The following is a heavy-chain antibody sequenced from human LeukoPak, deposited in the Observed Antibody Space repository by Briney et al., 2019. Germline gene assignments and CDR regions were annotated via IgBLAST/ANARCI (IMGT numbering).Heavy chain of an antibody. CDR2: IKQDGSEK. CDR3: ATYLYRYRGSYYGY. Sequence: GGSLRLSCAASGFTFSSYWMSWVRQAPGKGLEWVANIKQDGSEKYYVDSVKGRFTISRDNAKNSLYLQMNSLRAEDTAVYYCATYLYRYRGSYYGYWGQGTLVTVSS. D-gene: IGHD1-26*01. V-gene: IGHV3-7*01. CDR1: GFTFSSYW. J-gene: IGHJ4*02.